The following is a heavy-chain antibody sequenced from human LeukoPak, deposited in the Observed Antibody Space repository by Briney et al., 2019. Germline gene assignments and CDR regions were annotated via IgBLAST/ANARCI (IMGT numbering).Heavy chain of an antibody. CDR2: IWYDGSNE. Sequence: GGSLRLSCAASGFTFSNYDMHWVRQAPGKGLEWVALIWYDGSNEYYADSVKGRFTISRDNSKNTLYLQMNSLRAEDTAVYYCARDQSHYTAPGDYWGQGTLVTASS. J-gene: IGHJ4*02. CDR1: GFTFSNYD. CDR3: ARDQSHYTAPGDY. V-gene: IGHV3-33*01. D-gene: IGHD3-10*01.